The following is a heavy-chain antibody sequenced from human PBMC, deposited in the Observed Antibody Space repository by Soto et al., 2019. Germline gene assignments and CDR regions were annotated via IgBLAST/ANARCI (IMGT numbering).Heavy chain of an antibody. CDR3: ARGHQGYYDSSGYPTDDY. CDR1: GYTFTSYD. D-gene: IGHD3-22*01. J-gene: IGHJ4*02. Sequence: QVQLVQSGAEVKKPGASVKVSCKASGYTFTSYDINWVRQATGQGLEWMGWMNPNSGNTGYAQKFQGRVTMTRNTHISTAYMELSSLRSEDTAVYYCARGHQGYYDSSGYPTDDYWGQGTLVTVSS. V-gene: IGHV1-8*01. CDR2: MNPNSGNT.